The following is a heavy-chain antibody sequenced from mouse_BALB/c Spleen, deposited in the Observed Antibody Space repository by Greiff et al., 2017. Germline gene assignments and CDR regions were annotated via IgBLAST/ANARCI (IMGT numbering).Heavy chain of an antibody. CDR2: IDPENGNT. CDR1: GFNIKDYY. V-gene: IGHV14-1*02. D-gene: IGHD1-1*01. CDR3: APITTVFSKGAMDY. J-gene: IGHJ4*01. Sequence: EVQLQQSGAELVRPGALVKLSCKASGFNIKDYYMHWVTQRPEQGLEWIGWIDPENGNTIYDPKFQGKASITADTSSNTAYLQLSSLTSEDTAVYYCAPITTVFSKGAMDYWDQGTSVTVSS.